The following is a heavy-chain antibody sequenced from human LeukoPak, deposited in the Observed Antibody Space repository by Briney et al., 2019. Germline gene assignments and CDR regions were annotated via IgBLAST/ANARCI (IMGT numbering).Heavy chain of an antibody. CDR2: VDPEDGET. CDR3: ATAEGSGPFDP. J-gene: IGHJ5*02. CDR1: GYTFTDYY. V-gene: IGHV1-69-2*01. Sequence: ASVKVSCKASGYTFTDYYMHWVQQAPGKGLEWMGRVDPEDGETIYAEKFQGRVTITADTSTDTAYMELSSLRSEDTAVYYCATAEGSGPFDPWGQGTLVTVSS. D-gene: IGHD2-15*01.